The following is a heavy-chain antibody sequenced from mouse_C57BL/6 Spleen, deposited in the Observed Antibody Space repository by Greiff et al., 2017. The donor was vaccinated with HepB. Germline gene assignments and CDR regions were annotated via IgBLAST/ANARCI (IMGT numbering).Heavy chain of an antibody. CDR2: IYPRSGNT. CDR1: GYTFTSYG. V-gene: IGHV1-81*01. D-gene: IGHD1-1*01. CDR3: ARGGLLRRWEAMDY. J-gene: IGHJ4*01. Sequence: QVQLKQSGAELARPGASVKLSCKASGYTFTSYGISWVKQRTGQGLEWIGEIYPRSGNTYYNEKFKGKATLTADKSSSTAYMELRSLTSEDSAVYFCARGGLLRRWEAMDYWGQGTSVTVSS.